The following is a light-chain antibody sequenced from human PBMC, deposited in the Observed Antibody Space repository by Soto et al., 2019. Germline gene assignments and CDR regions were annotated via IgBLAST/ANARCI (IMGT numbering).Light chain of an antibody. CDR2: GAF. CDR3: QHYDTSPIT. Sequence: ENVLTQSPGTLSLSPGERATLSCRASQTVSSYLTWYQQRPAQAPRLLIYGAFKRATGIPDRFSGSGSGTDFTLTISRLEPEDYALYYCQHYDTSPITFGQGTRLAIK. J-gene: IGKJ5*01. V-gene: IGKV3-20*01. CDR1: QTVSSY.